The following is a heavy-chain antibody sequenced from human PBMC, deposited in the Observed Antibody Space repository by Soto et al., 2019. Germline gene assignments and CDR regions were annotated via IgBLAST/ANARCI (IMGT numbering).Heavy chain of an antibody. D-gene: IGHD6-13*01. CDR3: VKGGSSWYNWFDP. CDR2: ISSNGGST. Sequence: GGSLRLSCSASGFTFSSYAMHWVRQAPGKGLEYVSAISSNGGSTYYADSVKGRFTISRDNSKNTLYLQMSSLRAEDTAVYYCVKGGSSWYNWFDPWGQGTLVTVSS. CDR1: GFTFSSYA. V-gene: IGHV3-64D*08. J-gene: IGHJ5*02.